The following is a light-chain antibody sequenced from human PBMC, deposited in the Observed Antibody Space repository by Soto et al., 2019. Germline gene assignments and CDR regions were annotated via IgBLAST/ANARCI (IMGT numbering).Light chain of an antibody. CDR3: QQYDNLPLT. Sequence: DIQMTQSPSSLSASVGDRVTITCQASQDISNYSNWYQQQPGKAPKILIYDASHLETGVPSRFSGSGSGTDFPFTISSLQPEDIATYYCQQYDNLPLTFGGGTKVEIK. CDR1: QDISNY. V-gene: IGKV1-33*01. J-gene: IGKJ4*01. CDR2: DAS.